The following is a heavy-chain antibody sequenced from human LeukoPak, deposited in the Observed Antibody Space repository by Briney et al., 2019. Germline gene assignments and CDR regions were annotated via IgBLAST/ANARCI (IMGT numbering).Heavy chain of an antibody. CDR3: ARDTARITIFGVAKYMDV. CDR2: INPKTGDT. Sequence: ASVKASCKASGYTFTDYYMHWVRQAPGQGLEWMGWINPKTGDTKYVQKFQGRVTMTRDSSINIAYMELSRLRSDDTAVYYCARDTARITIFGVAKYMDVWGRGTTVTVSS. D-gene: IGHD3-3*01. J-gene: IGHJ6*03. CDR1: GYTFTDYY. V-gene: IGHV1-2*02.